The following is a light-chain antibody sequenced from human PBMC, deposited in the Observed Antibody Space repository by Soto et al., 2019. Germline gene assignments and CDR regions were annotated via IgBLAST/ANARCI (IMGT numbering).Light chain of an antibody. CDR2: AAS. V-gene: IGKV1-9*01. CDR3: QQLSRYPLT. CDR1: QSISTY. J-gene: IGKJ4*01. Sequence: IQMTQSPSSLSAFVGNSVTIACRASQSISTYLNWYQHQPWKAPKLLIYAASNLQSGVPSRFSGSVSETEFSLTIRALQTEDFATYYCQQLSRYPLTFGGGTKVDI.